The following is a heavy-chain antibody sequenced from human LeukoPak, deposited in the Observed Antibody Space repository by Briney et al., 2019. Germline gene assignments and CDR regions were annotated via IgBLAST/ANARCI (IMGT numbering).Heavy chain of an antibody. J-gene: IGHJ4*02. CDR1: GFTFSSYG. Sequence: GGSLRLSGAASGFTFSSYGMHWVRQAPGKGLEWVAVISYDGSNKYYADSVKGRFTISRDNSKNTLYLQMNSLRAEDTAVYYCAKDRGYFDWFLDYWGQGTLVTVSS. CDR3: AKDRGYFDWFLDY. V-gene: IGHV3-30*18. D-gene: IGHD3-9*01. CDR2: ISYDGSNK.